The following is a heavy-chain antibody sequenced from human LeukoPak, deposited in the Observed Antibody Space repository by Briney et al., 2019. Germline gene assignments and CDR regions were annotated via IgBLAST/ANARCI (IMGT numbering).Heavy chain of an antibody. J-gene: IGHJ4*02. D-gene: IGHD3-22*01. CDR1: GFTFSSYA. Sequence: PGGSLRLSRAASGFTFSSYAMSWVRQAPGKGLEWVSAISGSGGSTYYADSVKGRFTISRDNSKNTLYLQMNSLRAEDTAVYYCAKDVVSNLYYFDYWGQGTLVTVSS. CDR3: AKDVVSNLYYFDY. CDR2: ISGSGGST. V-gene: IGHV3-23*01.